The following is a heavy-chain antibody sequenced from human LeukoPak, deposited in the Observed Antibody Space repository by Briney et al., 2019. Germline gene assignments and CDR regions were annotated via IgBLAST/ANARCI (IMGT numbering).Heavy chain of an antibody. CDR3: ARESMTAIPGDYYYYMDV. V-gene: IGHV4-38-2*02. CDR2: IYHSGST. Sequence: PSETLSLTCAVSGYSISSGYYWGWIRQPPGKGLEWIGSIYHSGSTYYNPSLKSRVTISVDTSKNQFSLKLSSVTAADTAVYYCARESMTAIPGDYYYYMDVWGKGTTVTVSS. CDR1: GYSISSGYY. D-gene: IGHD2-21*02. J-gene: IGHJ6*03.